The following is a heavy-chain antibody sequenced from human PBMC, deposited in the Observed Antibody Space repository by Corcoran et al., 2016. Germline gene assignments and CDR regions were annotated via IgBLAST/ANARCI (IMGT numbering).Heavy chain of an antibody. CDR2: IRSRPNSYAT. CDR1: GFTFSDSA. J-gene: IGHJ6*02. Sequence: EVQLVESGGDLVQPGGSLRLSCAASGFTFSDSAIHWVRQASGKGLEWVGRIRSRPNSYATAYAASRGGRFTISRDDSKNTAYLQMNSLKTEDTAVYYCTRGIGGYGMDVWGQGTTVTVSS. D-gene: IGHD3-16*01. V-gene: IGHV3-73*02. CDR3: TRGIGGYGMDV.